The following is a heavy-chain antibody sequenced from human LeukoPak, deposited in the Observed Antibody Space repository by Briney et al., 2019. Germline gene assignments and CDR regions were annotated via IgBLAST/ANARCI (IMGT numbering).Heavy chain of an antibody. V-gene: IGHV1-8*01. CDR2: MNPNSGNT. J-gene: IGHJ4*02. CDR1: GYTFTSYD. D-gene: IGHD2-21*01. Sequence: ASVKVSCKASGYTFTSYDINWVRQATGQGLEWMGWMNPNSGNTGYAQKFQGRVTMTRNTSISTAYMELSSLRSEDTAVYYCARDNDWRDPPHFDYWGQGTLVTVSS. CDR3: ARDNDWRDPPHFDY.